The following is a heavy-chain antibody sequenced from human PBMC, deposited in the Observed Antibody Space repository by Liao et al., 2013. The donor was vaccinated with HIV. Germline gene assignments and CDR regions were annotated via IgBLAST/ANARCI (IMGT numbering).Heavy chain of an antibody. V-gene: IGHV4-4*07. CDR1: GGSMSSYY. CDR3: ARGVPPEY. J-gene: IGHJ4*02. CDR2: VSHSGST. Sequence: QLQLQESGPGLVKPSQTLSLTCSVSGGSMSSYYWNWIRQSAGKGLEWIGRVSHSGSTHYNPSLRTRVMMSIDTSENQFSLMLTSVTAADTAVYYCARGVPPEYWGRGTLVTVSS. D-gene: IGHD1-14*01.